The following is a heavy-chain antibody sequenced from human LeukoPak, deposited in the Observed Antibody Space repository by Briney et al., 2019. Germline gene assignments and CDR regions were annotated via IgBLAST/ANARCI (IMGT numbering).Heavy chain of an antibody. CDR1: GFTFSRYW. CDR3: AKDLVAHSGWSPDPFDY. V-gene: IGHV3-74*01. CDR2: TNSDGSST. Sequence: PGGSLRLSCAASGFTFSRYWMYWVRQAPGRGLVWVSHTNSDGSSTGYADSVKGRFTISRDNSKNTMYLQINSLRAEDTAVYYCAKDLVAHSGWSPDPFDYWGQGTLVTVSS. D-gene: IGHD6-19*01. J-gene: IGHJ4*02.